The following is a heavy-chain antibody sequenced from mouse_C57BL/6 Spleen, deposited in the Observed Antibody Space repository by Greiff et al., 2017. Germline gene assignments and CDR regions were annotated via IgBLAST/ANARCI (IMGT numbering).Heavy chain of an antibody. CDR3: TGYDYDVAWFAY. J-gene: IGHJ3*01. Sequence: QVQLQQSGAELVRPGASVTLSCKASGYTFTDYEMHWVKQTPVHGLEWIGAIDPETGGTAYNQKFKGKAILTADKSSSTAYMELRSLTSEDSAVYYCTGYDYDVAWFAYWGQGTLVTVSA. D-gene: IGHD2-4*01. CDR2: IDPETGGT. CDR1: GYTFTDYE. V-gene: IGHV1-15*01.